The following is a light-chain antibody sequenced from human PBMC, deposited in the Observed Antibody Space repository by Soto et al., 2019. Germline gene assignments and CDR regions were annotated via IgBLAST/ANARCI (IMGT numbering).Light chain of an antibody. CDR3: CSYAGSYTYV. CDR1: SSDVGGYNR. J-gene: IGLJ1*01. Sequence: QSALTQPHSVSGSPGQSVTISCTGTSSDVGGYNRVSWYQQYPGKAPKLMIYDVSKRPSGVPGRFSGSKSGTTASLTISGFQPEDEADYYCCSYAGSYTYVFGSGTKVTVL. V-gene: IGLV2-11*01. CDR2: DVS.